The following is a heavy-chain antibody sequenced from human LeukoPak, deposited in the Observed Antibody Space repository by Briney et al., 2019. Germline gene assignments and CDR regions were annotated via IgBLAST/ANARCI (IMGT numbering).Heavy chain of an antibody. CDR2: IDPNSGGT. D-gene: IGHD6-13*01. Sequence: ASVKVSCKSSGYTFTGYYMHWVRQAPGQGLEWMGWIDPNSGGTNYAQKFQGRVTMTRDRSISKAYMELSRLRSDDTDVYYCARDFRGIAAAADWFDPWGQGTLVTVSS. CDR3: ARDFRGIAAAADWFDP. J-gene: IGHJ5*02. V-gene: IGHV1-2*02. CDR1: GYTFTGYY.